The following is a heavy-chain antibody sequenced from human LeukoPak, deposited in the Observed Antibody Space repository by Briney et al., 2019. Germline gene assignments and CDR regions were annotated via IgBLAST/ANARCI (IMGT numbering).Heavy chain of an antibody. Sequence: SETLSLTCIVSGGSISSSSYYWGWIRQPPGKGLEWIGSIYYRGRTYYNPSLKSRVTISVDTSKNQFSLKLSDVAAADTGVYYCVRTAARYNWFDPWGQGALVTVSS. J-gene: IGHJ5*02. CDR1: GGSISSSSYY. D-gene: IGHD6-25*01. V-gene: IGHV4-39*01. CDR2: IYYRGRT. CDR3: VRTAARYNWFDP.